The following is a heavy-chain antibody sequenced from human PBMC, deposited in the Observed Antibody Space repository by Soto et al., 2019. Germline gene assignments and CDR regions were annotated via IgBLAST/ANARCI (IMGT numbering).Heavy chain of an antibody. CDR2: IDPTDSFT. CDR3: GRQGGDGYHIDY. Sequence: GESLKISCEGSGYAFSNHWTNWVRQVSGKGLAWMGRIDPTDSFTNYSPSFQGHVTFSVDKSTSTAYVQWSSLKASDTAMYYFGRQGGDGYHIDYWGQGTLVTVSS. CDR1: GYAFSNHW. J-gene: IGHJ4*02. V-gene: IGHV5-10-1*01. D-gene: IGHD2-21*01.